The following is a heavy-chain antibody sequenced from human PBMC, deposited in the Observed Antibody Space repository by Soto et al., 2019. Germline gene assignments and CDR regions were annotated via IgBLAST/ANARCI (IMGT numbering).Heavy chain of an antibody. CDR2: IYYSGST. V-gene: IGHV4-39*01. CDR3: ARCKLQTDDFDI. D-gene: IGHD1-1*01. Sequence: SETLSLTCTVSGGSISSSSYYWGWIRQPPGKGLEWIGSIYYSGSTYYNPSLKSRVTISVDTSKNQFSLKLSSVTAADTAVYYCARCKLQTDDFDIWGQGTMVTVSS. J-gene: IGHJ3*02. CDR1: GGSISSSSYY.